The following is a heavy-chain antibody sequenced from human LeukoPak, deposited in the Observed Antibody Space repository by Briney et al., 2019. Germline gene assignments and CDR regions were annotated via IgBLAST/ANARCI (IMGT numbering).Heavy chain of an antibody. Sequence: GGSLRLSCAASGFTFSSYAMSWVRQAPGKGLEWVPAISGSTGSTYYADSVKGRFTISRDNSKSTLYLQMNSLRAEDTAVYYCAKDDHGGSGWRDYFDYWGQGTLVTVSS. CDR2: ISGSTGST. D-gene: IGHD6-19*01. V-gene: IGHV3-23*01. J-gene: IGHJ4*02. CDR3: AKDDHGGSGWRDYFDY. CDR1: GFTFSSYA.